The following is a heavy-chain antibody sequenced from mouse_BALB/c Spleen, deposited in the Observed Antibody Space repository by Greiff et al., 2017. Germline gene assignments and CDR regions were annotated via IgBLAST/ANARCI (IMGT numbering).Heavy chain of an antibody. Sequence: VQLQQSGAELVRPGSSVKISCKASGYAFSSYWMNWVKQRPGQGLEWIGQIYPGDGDTNYNGKFKGKATLTADKASSTAYMQLSSLTSEDSAVYFCARGGDGGFAYWGQGTLVTVSA. D-gene: IGHD3-3*01. CDR2: IYPGDGDT. J-gene: IGHJ3*01. CDR3: ARGGDGGFAY. CDR1: GYAFSSYW. V-gene: IGHV1-80*01.